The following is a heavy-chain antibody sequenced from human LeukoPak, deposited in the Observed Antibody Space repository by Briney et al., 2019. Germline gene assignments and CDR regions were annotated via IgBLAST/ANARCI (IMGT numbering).Heavy chain of an antibody. CDR1: GFTFSSYW. Sequence: GGSLRLSCAASGFTFSSYWMHWVRQAPGKGLVWPSRINEDGSTINYADSVKGRFTVSRDNAKSTVYLQMNSLRAEDTAVYYCTRALGYCSSSTARCENHWGQGTLVTVSS. CDR2: INEDGSTI. J-gene: IGHJ5*02. CDR3: TRALGYCSSSTARCENH. V-gene: IGHV3-74*01. D-gene: IGHD2-2*01.